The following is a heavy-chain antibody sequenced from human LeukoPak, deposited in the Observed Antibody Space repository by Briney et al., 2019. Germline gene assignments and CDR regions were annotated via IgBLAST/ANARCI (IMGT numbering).Heavy chain of an antibody. CDR1: GGSFSGYY. CDR2: INHSGST. CDR3: ARGPRSHYDFWSDQGYFDY. J-gene: IGHJ4*02. V-gene: IGHV4-34*01. Sequence: SETLSLTCAVYGGSFSGYYWSWIRQPPGKGLEWIGEINHSGSTNYNPSLKSRVTISVDTSKNQFSLKLSSVTAADTAVYYCARGPRSHYDFWSDQGYFDYWGQGTLVTVSS. D-gene: IGHD3-3*01.